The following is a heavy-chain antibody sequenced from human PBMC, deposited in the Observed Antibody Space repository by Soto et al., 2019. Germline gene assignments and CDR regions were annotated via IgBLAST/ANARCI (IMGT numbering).Heavy chain of an antibody. V-gene: IGHV1-18*01. Sequence: ASVKVSCKASGYTFTSYGISWVRQAPGQGLEWMGWISAYNGNTNYAQKLQGRVTMTTDTSTSTAYMELRSLRSDDTAVYYCARVNKVFRYFDWPQHLDYWGQGTLVTVSS. CDR3: ARVNKVFRYFDWPQHLDY. CDR2: ISAYNGNT. J-gene: IGHJ4*02. D-gene: IGHD3-9*01. CDR1: GYTFTSYG.